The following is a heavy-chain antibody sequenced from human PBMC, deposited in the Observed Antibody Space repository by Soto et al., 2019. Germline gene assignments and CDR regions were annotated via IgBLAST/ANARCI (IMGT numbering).Heavy chain of an antibody. D-gene: IGHD2-8*01. V-gene: IGHV1-46*01. CDR1: GYTFTSYY. J-gene: IGHJ6*02. CDR3: ASPYCTNGVCYFGPYYYGMDV. CDR2: INPSGGST. Sequence: ASVKVSCKASGYTFTSYYMHWVRQAPGQGLEWMGIINPSGGSTSYAQKFQGRVTMTRDTSTSTVYMELSSLRSEDTAVYYCASPYCTNGVCYFGPYYYGMDVWGQGTTVTVSS.